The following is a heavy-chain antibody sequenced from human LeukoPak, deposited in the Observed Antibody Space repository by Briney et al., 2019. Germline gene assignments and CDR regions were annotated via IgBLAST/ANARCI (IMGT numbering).Heavy chain of an antibody. CDR3: ARGKRLESSGYYINWFDP. CDR2: ISYSGST. D-gene: IGHD3-22*01. J-gene: IGHJ5*02. CDR1: GGSISSGGYY. Sequence: PSQTLSLTCTVSGGSISSGGYYWSRIRQHPGKGLEWIGYISYSGSTYYNPYNPSLKNRVTISVATSKNQFSLKLTSVTAADTAVYYCARGKRLESSGYYINWFDPWGQGTLVTASS. V-gene: IGHV4-31*03.